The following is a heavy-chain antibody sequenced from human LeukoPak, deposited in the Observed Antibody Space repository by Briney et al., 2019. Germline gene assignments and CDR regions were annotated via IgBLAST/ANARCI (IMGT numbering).Heavy chain of an antibody. Sequence: GGSLRLSCAASGFTFSSYSMNWVRQAPGKGLEWVSSISSSSSYIYYADSVKGRFTISRDNAKNSLYLQMNSLRAEDTAVYYCARDFSPKQLGSPLFDYWGQGTLVTVSS. V-gene: IGHV3-21*01. J-gene: IGHJ4*02. D-gene: IGHD6-13*01. CDR3: ARDFSPKQLGSPLFDY. CDR1: GFTFSSYS. CDR2: ISSSSSYI.